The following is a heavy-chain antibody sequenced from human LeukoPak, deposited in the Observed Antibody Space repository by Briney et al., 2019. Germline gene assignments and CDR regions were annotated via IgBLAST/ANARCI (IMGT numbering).Heavy chain of an antibody. V-gene: IGHV1-69-2*01. CDR1: GYTFTDYY. D-gene: IGHD3-10*01. CDR3: ATVPPYYYGSGSYHWFDP. Sequence: ATEKISCKVSGYTFTDYYMHWVQQATGKGLEWMGLVDPEDGETIYAEKFQGRVTITADTSTDTAYMELSSLRSEDTAVYYCATVPPYYYGSGSYHWFDPWGQGTLVTVSS. J-gene: IGHJ5*02. CDR2: VDPEDGET.